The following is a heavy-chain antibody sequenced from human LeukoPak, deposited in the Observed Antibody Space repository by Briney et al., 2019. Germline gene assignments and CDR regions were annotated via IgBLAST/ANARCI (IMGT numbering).Heavy chain of an antibody. J-gene: IGHJ4*02. V-gene: IGHV4-4*07. CDR3: ARDIGYCSGGSCYPFDY. Sequence: KPSETLSLTCTVSGGSISSYYWSWIRQPAGKGLEWIGRIYTSGSTNYNPSLKSRVTMSVDTSKNQFSLKLSSVTAADTAVYYCARDIGYCSGGSCYPFDYWGQRTLVTVSS. D-gene: IGHD2-15*01. CDR1: GGSISSYY. CDR2: IYTSGST.